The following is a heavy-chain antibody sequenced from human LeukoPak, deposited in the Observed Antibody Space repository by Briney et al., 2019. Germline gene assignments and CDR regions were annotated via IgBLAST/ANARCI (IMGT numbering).Heavy chain of an antibody. CDR2: ISAYNGNT. Sequence: GASVKVSCKASGYTFTSYGISWVRQAPGQGLEWMGWISAYNGNTNYAQKLQGRVTMTTDTSTSTAYMEVRGLKSDDTAVYYCARDCSSASCYQWIDAFDIWGQGTVVTVSS. D-gene: IGHD2-2*01. CDR1: GYTFTSYG. J-gene: IGHJ3*02. CDR3: ARDCSSASCYQWIDAFDI. V-gene: IGHV1-18*01.